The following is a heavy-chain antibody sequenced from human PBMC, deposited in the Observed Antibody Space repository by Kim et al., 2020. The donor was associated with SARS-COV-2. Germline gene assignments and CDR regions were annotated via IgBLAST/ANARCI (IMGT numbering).Heavy chain of an antibody. CDR3: AKFSFGYWPGYSSGWYPPYYYYGMDV. CDR2: ISGSGGST. D-gene: IGHD6-19*01. J-gene: IGHJ6*02. Sequence: GGSLRLSCAASGFTFSSYVMSWVRQAPGKWLEWVSAISGSGGSTYYADSVKGRFTISRDNSKNTLYLQMNSLRAEDTAVYYCAKFSFGYWPGYSSGWYPPYYYYGMDVWGQGTTVTVSS. V-gene: IGHV3-23*01. CDR1: GFTFSSYV.